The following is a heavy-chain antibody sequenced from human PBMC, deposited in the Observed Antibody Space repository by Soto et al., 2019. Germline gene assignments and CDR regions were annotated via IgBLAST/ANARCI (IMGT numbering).Heavy chain of an antibody. J-gene: IGHJ5*02. CDR2: IIPILGMA. V-gene: IGHV1-69*02. CDR1: GGSFRSYT. CDR3: ATVGGESVFGWLDP. D-gene: IGHD2-15*01. Sequence: QVQLVQSGTEVKKLGSSVKVSCTASGGSFRSYTITWVRQAPGQGLEWIGRIIPILGMAEYAQKVQGRVTITADIFTNTTFMGLRSLRSEDTAVYYCATVGGESVFGWLDPWGQGTLVTVSS.